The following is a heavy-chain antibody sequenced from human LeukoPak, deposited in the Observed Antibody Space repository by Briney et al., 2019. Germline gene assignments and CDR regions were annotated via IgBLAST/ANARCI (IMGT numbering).Heavy chain of an antibody. V-gene: IGHV3-48*01. CDR3: VRDLYTTIQGFDY. CDR2: ISRSGDST. J-gene: IGHJ4*02. Sequence: GGSLRLSCAASGFSFNNYHMNWVRQAPGKGLEWVSYISRSGDSTSYADSVKGGFTISRDNAGNSVFLLLNSLRAEDTAVYYCVRDLYTTIQGFDYWGQGALVTVSS. CDR1: GFSFNNYH. D-gene: IGHD5-24*01.